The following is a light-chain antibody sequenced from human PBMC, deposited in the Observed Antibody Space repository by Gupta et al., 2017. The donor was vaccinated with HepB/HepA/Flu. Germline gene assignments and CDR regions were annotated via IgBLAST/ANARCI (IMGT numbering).Light chain of an antibody. V-gene: IGLV1-44*01. J-gene: IGLJ3*02. CDR1: SSNIATNT. CDR2: TNN. Sequence: QSVLTHPPSASGTPRQRVTLSWSGSSSNIATNTVNWYQQVPGMAPKLLISTNNQRPSGVPDRFSGSKSGTSATLAITGLESEDEADYYCAAWDDSLIGVVFGGGTKLTVL. CDR3: AAWDDSLIGVV.